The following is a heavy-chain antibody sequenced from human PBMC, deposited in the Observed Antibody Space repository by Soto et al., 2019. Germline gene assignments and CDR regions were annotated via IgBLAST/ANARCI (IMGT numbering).Heavy chain of an antibody. D-gene: IGHD7-27*01. CDR2: IYYSGST. V-gene: IGHV4-59*01. Sequence: SETLSLTCTVSGGSISSYYWSWIRQPPGKGLKWIGYIYYSGSTNYNPSLKSRVTISVDTSKNQFSLKLSSVTAADTAVYYCARGHWGPYYYYGMDVWGQGTTVTVSS. CDR3: ARGHWGPYYYYGMDV. CDR1: GGSISSYY. J-gene: IGHJ6*02.